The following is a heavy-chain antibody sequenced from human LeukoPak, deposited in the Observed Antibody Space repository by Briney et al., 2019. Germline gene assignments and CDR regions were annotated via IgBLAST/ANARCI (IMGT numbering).Heavy chain of an antibody. J-gene: IGHJ4*02. CDR1: GFDFSTSA. CDR2: ISYDGSHK. D-gene: IGHD2-15*01. Sequence: GTSLRLSCVASGFDFSTSAIHWVRQAPGKGLESVAVISYDGSHKYLADSVKGRFTVPRDNAKNTVYLQMNSLRLEDTALYYCAKDQLPHCSSGSCYLMDSWGQGTLVTVSS. V-gene: IGHV3-30*04. CDR3: AKDQLPHCSSGSCYLMDS.